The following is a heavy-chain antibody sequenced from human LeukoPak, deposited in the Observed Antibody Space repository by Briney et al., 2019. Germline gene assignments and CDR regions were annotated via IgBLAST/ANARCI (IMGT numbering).Heavy chain of an antibody. V-gene: IGHV4-34*01. CDR3: ARAADYGDCDY. J-gene: IGHJ4*02. Sequence: PSETLSLTRAVYGGSFSGYYWSWIRQPPGKGLEWIGEINHSGSTNYNPSLKSRVTISVDTSKNQFSLKLSSVTAADTAVYYCARAADYGDCDYWGQGTLVTVSS. CDR2: INHSGST. CDR1: GGSFSGYY. D-gene: IGHD4-17*01.